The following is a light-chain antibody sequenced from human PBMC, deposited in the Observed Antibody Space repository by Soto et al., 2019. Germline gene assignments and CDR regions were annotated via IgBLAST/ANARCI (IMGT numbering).Light chain of an antibody. CDR1: QTVSSNF. CDR3: RQYGRSPSIT. Sequence: IVLTQSPGTLSLSPGERATLSCRASQTVSSNFLAWYQEKPGQGPRLLIYGASTRATGIPDRFSGSGSGTDFTLTISRLDPEDFAVYYCRQYGRSPSITFGQGTRLEIK. V-gene: IGKV3-20*01. J-gene: IGKJ5*01. CDR2: GAS.